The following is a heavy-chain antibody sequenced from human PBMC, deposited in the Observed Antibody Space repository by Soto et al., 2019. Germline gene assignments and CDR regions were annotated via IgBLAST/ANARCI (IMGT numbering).Heavy chain of an antibody. CDR3: AKVIVLFLVCSPVPYYHHDGKAF. CDR2: ISGSGGST. D-gene: IGHD3-3*01. V-gene: IGHV3-23*01. Sequence: PGGSLRLSCAASGFTFSSYAMSWVRQAPGKGLEWVSAISGSGGSTYYADSVKGRFTISRDNSKNTLYLQMNSLRAEDTAVYYCAKVIVLFLVCSPVPYYHHDGKAFWGQGTTVPGSS. CDR1: GFTFSSYA. J-gene: IGHJ6*02.